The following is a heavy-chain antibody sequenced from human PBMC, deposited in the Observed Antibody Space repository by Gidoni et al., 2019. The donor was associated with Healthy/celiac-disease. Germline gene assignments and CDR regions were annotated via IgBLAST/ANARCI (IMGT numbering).Heavy chain of an antibody. CDR3: AKDFVSGWFGEPVARLRGMDV. J-gene: IGHJ6*02. D-gene: IGHD3-10*01. CDR1: GFTFSSYG. CDR2: ISYDGSNK. Sequence: VQLVESGGGVVQPGRSLRLSCAASGFTFSSYGMPWVRQAPGKGLEWVAVISYDGSNKYYADSVKGRFTISRDNSKNTLYLQMNSLRAEDTAVYYCAKDFVSGWFGEPVARLRGMDVWGQGTTVTVSS. V-gene: IGHV3-30*18.